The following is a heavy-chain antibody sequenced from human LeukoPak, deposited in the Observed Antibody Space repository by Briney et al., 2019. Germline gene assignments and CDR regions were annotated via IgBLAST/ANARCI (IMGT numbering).Heavy chain of an antibody. CDR3: ASGIDDSSGFSSRPFDY. CDR2: INHSGST. CDR1: GGSFSGYY. J-gene: IGHJ4*02. D-gene: IGHD3-22*01. V-gene: IGHV4-34*01. Sequence: SETLSLTCAVYGGSFSGYYWSWIRQPPGKGLEWIGEINHSGSTNYNPSLKSRVTISVDTSKNRFSLKLSSVTAADTAVYYCASGIDDSSGFSSRPFDYWGQGTLVTVSS.